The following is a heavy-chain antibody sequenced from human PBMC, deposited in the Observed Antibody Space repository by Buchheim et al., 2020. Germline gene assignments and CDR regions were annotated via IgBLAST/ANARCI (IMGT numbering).Heavy chain of an antibody. J-gene: IGHJ6*02. CDR3: ARDYYDSSGYYYEHYYYGMDV. Sequence: QVQLVQSGAEVKKPGSSVKVSCKASGGTFSSYAISWVRQAHGQGLEWMGGIIPIFGTANYAQKFQGRVTITADESTSTAYMELSSLRSEDTAVYYCARDYYDSSGYYYEHYYYGMDVWGQGTT. CDR1: GGTFSSYA. D-gene: IGHD3-22*01. CDR2: IIPIFGTA. V-gene: IGHV1-69*01.